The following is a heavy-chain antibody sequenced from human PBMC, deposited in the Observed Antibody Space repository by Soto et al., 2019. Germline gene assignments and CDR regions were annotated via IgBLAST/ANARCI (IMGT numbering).Heavy chain of an antibody. D-gene: IGHD4-17*01. Sequence: EVQLLESGGGLVQPGGSLRLSCAASGFTFSSYAMSWVRQAPGKGLEWVSAISGSGGSTYYADSVKGRFTISRDNTKNTLYLQMNSLRAEDTAVYYCAKAPTVTTRNLGDYWGQGTLVTVSS. CDR1: GFTFSSYA. J-gene: IGHJ4*02. CDR2: ISGSGGST. V-gene: IGHV3-23*01. CDR3: AKAPTVTTRNLGDY.